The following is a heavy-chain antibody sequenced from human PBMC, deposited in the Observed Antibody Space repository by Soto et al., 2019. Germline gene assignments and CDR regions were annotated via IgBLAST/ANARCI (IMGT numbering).Heavy chain of an antibody. D-gene: IGHD3-10*01. Sequence: GSLRLSCAASGFIFSSYGMHWVRHSPGKGLEWVAVTWYDGSNKYYEDSVKGRFTISRDNSKNTLYLQMNSLRAEDTAVYYCARDRFGGNPVFGIDYWGQGTLVTVSS. CDR3: ARDRFGGNPVFGIDY. CDR2: TWYDGSNK. V-gene: IGHV3-33*01. CDR1: GFIFSSYG. J-gene: IGHJ4*02.